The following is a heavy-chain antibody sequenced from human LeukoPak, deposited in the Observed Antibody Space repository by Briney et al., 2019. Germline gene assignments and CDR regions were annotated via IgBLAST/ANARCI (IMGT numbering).Heavy chain of an antibody. CDR3: ARWPYYYDSSGYYPYGMDV. CDR1: GFTFSSYA. CDR2: ISYDGSNK. V-gene: IGHV3-30-3*01. D-gene: IGHD3-22*01. J-gene: IGHJ6*02. Sequence: GGSLRLSCAASGFTFSSYAMHWVRQAPGKGLEWVAVISYDGSNKYYADSVKGRFTISRDNSKNTLYLQMNSLRAEDTAVYYCARWPYYYDSSGYYPYGMDVWGQGTTVTVSS.